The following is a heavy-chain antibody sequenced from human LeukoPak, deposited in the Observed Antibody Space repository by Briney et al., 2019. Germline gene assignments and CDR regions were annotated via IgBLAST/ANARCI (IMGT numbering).Heavy chain of an antibody. Sequence: GGSLRLSCAASGFTFSSYAMNWVRQAPGKGLVWVSRINSDGSTITYADSVKGRFTISRDNARNTLYLQMNSLRAEDTAVYYCARVTVSSSEVIFDHWGQGSLVTVSS. CDR2: INSDGSTI. CDR3: ARVTVSSSEVIFDH. CDR1: GFTFSSYA. J-gene: IGHJ4*02. V-gene: IGHV3-74*01. D-gene: IGHD1-20*01.